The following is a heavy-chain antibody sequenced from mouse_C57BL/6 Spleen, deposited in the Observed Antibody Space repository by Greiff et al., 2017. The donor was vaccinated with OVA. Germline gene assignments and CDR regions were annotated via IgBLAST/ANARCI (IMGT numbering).Heavy chain of an antibody. D-gene: IGHD2-1*01. J-gene: IGHJ4*01. V-gene: IGHV1-22*01. CDR1: GYTFTDYN. CDR3: ARGYGNYVYYAMDY. Sequence: VQLKQSGPELVKPGASVKMSCKASGYTFTDYNMHWVKQSHGKSLEWIGYINPNNGGTSYNQKFKGKATLTVNKSSSTAYMGLRSLTAEDSAVYYCARGYGNYVYYAMDYWGQGTSVTVSS. CDR2: INPNNGGT.